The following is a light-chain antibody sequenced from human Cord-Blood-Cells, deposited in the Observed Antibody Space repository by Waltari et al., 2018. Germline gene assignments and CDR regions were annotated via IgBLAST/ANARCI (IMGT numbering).Light chain of an antibody. CDR1: QDISNY. J-gene: IGKJ4*01. V-gene: IGKV1-33*01. Sequence: DIQMTQSPSSLSASVGDRVTITCQSSQDISNYLNWYHEKPGKAPKLLIYAASNLETGVPSRFSGSGSGTDFTFTISSLQPEDIATYYCQQYDNIPPLSFGGG. CDR2: AAS. CDR3: QQYDNIPPLS.